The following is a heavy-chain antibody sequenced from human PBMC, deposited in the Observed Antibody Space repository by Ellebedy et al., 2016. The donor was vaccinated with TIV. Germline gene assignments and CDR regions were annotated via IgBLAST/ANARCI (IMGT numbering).Heavy chain of an antibody. J-gene: IGHJ4*02. V-gene: IGHV3-7*03. Sequence: DSVKGRFTFSRDNAKNSLYLQMNNLRAEDTAVYYCARDPNSPGDTGYGDYWGQGVVVTVST. CDR3: ARDPNSPGDTGYGDY. D-gene: IGHD5-12*01.